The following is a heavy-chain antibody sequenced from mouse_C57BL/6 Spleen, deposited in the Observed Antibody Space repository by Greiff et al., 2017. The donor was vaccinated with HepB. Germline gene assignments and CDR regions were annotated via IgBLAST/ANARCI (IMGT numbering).Heavy chain of an antibody. V-gene: IGHV1-19*01. CDR1: GYTFTDYY. D-gene: IGHD2-4*01. CDR3: APLMITTKKWYFDV. J-gene: IGHJ1*03. Sequence: VQLKESGPVLVKPGASVKMSCKASGYTFTDYYMNWVKQSHGKSLEWIGVINPYNGGTSYNQKFKGKATLTVDKSSSTAYMELNSLTSEDSAVYYCAPLMITTKKWYFDVWGTGTTVTVSS. CDR2: INPYNGGT.